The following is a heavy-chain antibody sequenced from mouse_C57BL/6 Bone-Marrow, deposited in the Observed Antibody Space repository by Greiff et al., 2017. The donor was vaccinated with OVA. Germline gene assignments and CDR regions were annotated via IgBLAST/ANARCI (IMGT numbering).Heavy chain of an antibody. CDR1: GYTFTSYW. CDR2: IDPSDSYT. V-gene: IGHV1-69*01. Sequence: QVQLQQPGAELVMPGASVKLSCKASGYTFTSYWMHWVKQRPGQGLEWIGEIDPSDSYTNYNQKFKGKSTLTVDKSSSTAYMQLSSLTSEDSAVYYCARGGYLKPYWYFDVRGTGTTVTVSS. CDR3: ARGGYLKPYWYFDV. J-gene: IGHJ1*03. D-gene: IGHD2-3*01.